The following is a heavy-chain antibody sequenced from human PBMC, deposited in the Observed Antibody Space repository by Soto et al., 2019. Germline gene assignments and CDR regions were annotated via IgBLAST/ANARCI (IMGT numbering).Heavy chain of an antibody. CDR2: INPNSGGT. CDR1: GYTFTGYY. D-gene: IGHD5-12*01. CDR3: AREGYGGGYYYYYGMDV. J-gene: IGHJ6*02. V-gene: IGHV1-2*02. Sequence: ASVKVSCKASGYTFTGYYMHWVRQAPGQGLEWMGWINPNSGGTNYAQKFQGRVTMTRDTSISTAYMELSRLRSADTAVYYCAREGYGGGYYYYYGMDVWGQGTTVTVSS.